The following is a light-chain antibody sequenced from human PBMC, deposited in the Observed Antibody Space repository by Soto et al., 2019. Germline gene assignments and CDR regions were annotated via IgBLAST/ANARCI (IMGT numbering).Light chain of an antibody. J-gene: IGLJ1*01. V-gene: IGLV2-14*01. CDR3: SSYTSSSTLV. CDR1: TSDVGGYNS. CDR2: DVS. Sequence: QSALTQPASLSGSPGQSITVSCTGTTSDVGGYNSVSWYQQHPGKVPKLMIYDVSNRPSGVSNRFSGSKSGNTASLTISGLQAEDEADYYCSSYTSSSTLVFGTGTKVTVL.